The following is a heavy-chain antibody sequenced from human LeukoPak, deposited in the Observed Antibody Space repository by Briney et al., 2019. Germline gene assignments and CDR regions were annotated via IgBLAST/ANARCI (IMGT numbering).Heavy chain of an antibody. Sequence: PGGSLRLSCAASGFTFGSYAMGWVRQAPGKGLEWVSIISNSGDNTYYADSVKGRFTISRDNSKNTLFLQMHSLRADDTAVYYCGANRNGDYWGQGTLVTVSS. J-gene: IGHJ4*02. CDR3: GANRNGDY. D-gene: IGHD1-14*01. V-gene: IGHV3-23*01. CDR2: ISNSGDNT. CDR1: GFTFGSYA.